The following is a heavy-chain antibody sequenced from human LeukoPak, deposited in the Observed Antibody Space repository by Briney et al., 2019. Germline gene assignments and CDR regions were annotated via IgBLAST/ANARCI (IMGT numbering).Heavy chain of an antibody. J-gene: IGHJ4*02. Sequence: GGSLRLSCAASGFTFSSYSMNWVRQAPGKGLEWVSYISSSSSTIYYADSVKGRFTISRDNAKNSLYLQMNSLRAEDTAVYYCARDGVDYDSSGSISQYFDYWGQGTPVTVSS. V-gene: IGHV3-48*01. CDR3: ARDGVDYDSSGSISQYFDY. CDR1: GFTFSSYS. CDR2: ISSSSSTI. D-gene: IGHD3-22*01.